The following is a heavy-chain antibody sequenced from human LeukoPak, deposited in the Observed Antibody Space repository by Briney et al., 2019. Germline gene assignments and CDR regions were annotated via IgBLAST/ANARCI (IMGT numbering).Heavy chain of an antibody. CDR3: ASQRSGYPYYYGMDV. CDR1: GGSFSGYY. V-gene: IGHV4-31*11. D-gene: IGHD3-10*01. J-gene: IGHJ6*02. Sequence: SETLSLTCAVYGGSFSGYYWSWIRQHPGKGLEWIGYIYYSGSTYYNPSLKSRVTISVDTSNNQFPLKLSSVTAADTAVYYCASQRSGYPYYYGMDVWGQGTTVTVSS. CDR2: IYYSGST.